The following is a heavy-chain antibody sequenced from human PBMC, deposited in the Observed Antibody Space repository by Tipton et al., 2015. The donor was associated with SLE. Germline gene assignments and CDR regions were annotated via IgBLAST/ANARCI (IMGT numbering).Heavy chain of an antibody. Sequence: SLRLSCAASGFTFSNYPMTWVRQAPGQGLEWVTVIYADGSTYYAHSVEGRFTVSRDSSKDTLALQKNSLRAEDTAVYYCAKGPRYFYESSGYITDWGQGTLVTVSS. CDR3: AKGPRYFYESSGYITD. CDR1: GFTFSNYP. J-gene: IGHJ4*02. V-gene: IGHV3-23*03. D-gene: IGHD3-22*01. CDR2: IYADGST.